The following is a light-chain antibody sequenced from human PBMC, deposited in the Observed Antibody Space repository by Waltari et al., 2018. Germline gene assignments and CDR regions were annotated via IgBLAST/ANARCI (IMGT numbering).Light chain of an antibody. CDR3: QSYDSSLSGSV. V-gene: IGLV1-40*01. Sequence: QSVLTHPPSVSGAPGHRDTLSCTGRSHHILAVYDLHSNQQLPGTAPKLLIYGNRNRPSGVPDRFSGSKSGTSASLAITGLQAEDEADYYCQSYDSSLSGSVFGGGTKLTVL. J-gene: IGLJ2*01. CDR1: SHHILAVYD. CDR2: GNR.